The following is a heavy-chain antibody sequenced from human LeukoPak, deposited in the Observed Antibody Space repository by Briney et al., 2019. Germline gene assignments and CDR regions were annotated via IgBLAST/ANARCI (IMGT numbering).Heavy chain of an antibody. V-gene: IGHV4-4*02. CDR3: ARVRGSYYLDY. Sequence: PSETLSLTCAVSGGSISSSNWWSWVRQPPGKGLEWIGEIYHSGSTNYNPSLKSRVTISVDTSKNQFSLKLGSVTAADTAVYYCARVRGSYYLDYWGQGTLVTVSS. J-gene: IGHJ4*02. CDR1: GGSISSSNW. D-gene: IGHD1-26*01. CDR2: IYHSGST.